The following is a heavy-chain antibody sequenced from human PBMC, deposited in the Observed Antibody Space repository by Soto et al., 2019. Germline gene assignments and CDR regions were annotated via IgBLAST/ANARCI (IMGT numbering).Heavy chain of an antibody. V-gene: IGHV4-31*03. D-gene: IGHD3-22*01. J-gene: IGHJ4*02. CDR3: ARRDSSGYQGPAFDY. CDR2: IYYSGST. Sequence: SETLSLTCTVSGGSISSGGYYWSWIRQHPGKGLEWIGYIYYSGSTYYNPSLKSRVTISVDTSKNQFSLKLSSVTAADTAVYYCARRDSSGYQGPAFDYWGQGTLVTVSS. CDR1: GGSISSGGYY.